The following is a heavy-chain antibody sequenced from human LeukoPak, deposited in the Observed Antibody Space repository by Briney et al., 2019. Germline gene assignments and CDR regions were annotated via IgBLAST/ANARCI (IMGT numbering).Heavy chain of an antibody. J-gene: IGHJ3*01. CDR1: GYSFTSYW. CDR3: ARQHYYDSSGYAT. Sequence: GESLKISCKGSGYSFTSYWIAWVRQMPGKGLEWMGIIYPSDSATSTRPSFHGHVTISAANTISASYLQWSSLKASDTAMYYCARQHYYDSSGYATWGQGTMVTVSS. CDR2: IYPSDSAT. V-gene: IGHV5-51*01. D-gene: IGHD3-22*01.